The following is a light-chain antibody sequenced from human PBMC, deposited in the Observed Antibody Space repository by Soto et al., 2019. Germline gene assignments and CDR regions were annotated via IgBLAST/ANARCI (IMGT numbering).Light chain of an antibody. CDR2: AAS. Sequence: IQLTQSPSSLSASVGDTVTITCRASQDIDIYLAWYQQKPGEAPKLLIYAASTLYGGVPSRFSGSGSGTDFALTIISLQAEDFATYYCQQLRMYPSTFGGGTKVESK. CDR1: QDIDIY. CDR3: QQLRMYPST. J-gene: IGKJ4*01. V-gene: IGKV1-9*01.